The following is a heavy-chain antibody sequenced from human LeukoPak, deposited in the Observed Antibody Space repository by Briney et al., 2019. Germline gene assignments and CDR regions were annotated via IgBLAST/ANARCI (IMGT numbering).Heavy chain of an antibody. Sequence: GGSLRLSCAASGFTFSSYSMNWVRQAPGKGLEWVSSISSSSSYIYYADSVKGRFTITRDNAKNSLYLQMNSLRAEDTAVYYCARRGIAVAENWFDPWGQGTLVTVSS. J-gene: IGHJ5*02. D-gene: IGHD6-19*01. CDR1: GFTFSSYS. V-gene: IGHV3-21*01. CDR2: ISSSSSYI. CDR3: ARRGIAVAENWFDP.